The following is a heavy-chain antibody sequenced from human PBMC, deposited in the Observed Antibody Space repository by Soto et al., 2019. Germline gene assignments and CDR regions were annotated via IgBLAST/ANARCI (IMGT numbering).Heavy chain of an antibody. D-gene: IGHD3-3*01. CDR2: IYYSGST. Sequence: SETLSLTCTVSGGSISSGDYYWSWIRQPPGKGLEWIGYIYYSGSTYYNPSLKSRVTISVDTSKNQFSLKLSSVTAADTAVYYCARGKYYDFWSGYYPPSSYYYGMDVWGQGTTVTVSS. CDR1: GGSISSGDYY. J-gene: IGHJ6*02. V-gene: IGHV4-30-4*01. CDR3: ARGKYYDFWSGYYPPSSYYYGMDV.